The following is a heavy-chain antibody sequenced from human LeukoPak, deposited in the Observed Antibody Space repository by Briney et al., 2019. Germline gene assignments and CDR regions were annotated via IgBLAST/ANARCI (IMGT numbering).Heavy chain of an antibody. Sequence: SETLSLTCIVSGDSISSVHYLWRWIRQPAGKGLEWIGRIYTSGSTNYNPSLKSRVTISVDTSKNQFSLKLTSVTAADTAVYYCARGDSDSSGYSRGYFHHWGQGTLVTVSS. CDR2: IYTSGST. CDR3: ARGDSDSSGYSRGYFHH. D-gene: IGHD3-22*01. V-gene: IGHV4-61*02. J-gene: IGHJ1*01. CDR1: GDSISSVHYL.